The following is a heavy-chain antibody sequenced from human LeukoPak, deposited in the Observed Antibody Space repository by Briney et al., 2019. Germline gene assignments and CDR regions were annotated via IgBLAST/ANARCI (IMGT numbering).Heavy chain of an antibody. CDR1: AGSISSSNW. Sequence: SETVSLTCSVSAGSISSSNWWSWVRQSPVKGLEWIGEIYLYGTTNYNPSLKSRVTMSVDRSKNQFSLKLSSVTAADTAVYYCARQKWEQQGRDYYFNGLDVWGPGTTVTVSS. D-gene: IGHD1-26*01. J-gene: IGHJ6*02. V-gene: IGHV4-4*02. CDR2: IYLYGTT. CDR3: ARQKWEQQGRDYYFNGLDV.